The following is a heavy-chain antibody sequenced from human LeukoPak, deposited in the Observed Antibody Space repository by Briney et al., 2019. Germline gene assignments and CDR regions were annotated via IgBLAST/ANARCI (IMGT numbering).Heavy chain of an antibody. CDR2: IRYDGSNK. J-gene: IGHJ4*02. V-gene: IGHV3-30*02. CDR1: GFTFSSYG. CDR3: AKARYSSGWEEDY. Sequence: GGSLRLSCAASGFTFSSYGMHWVRQAPGKGLEWVTFIRYDGSNKYYADSVKGRFTISRDNSKNTLYLQMNSLRAEDTAVYYCAKARYSSGWEEDYWGQGTLVTVSS. D-gene: IGHD6-19*01.